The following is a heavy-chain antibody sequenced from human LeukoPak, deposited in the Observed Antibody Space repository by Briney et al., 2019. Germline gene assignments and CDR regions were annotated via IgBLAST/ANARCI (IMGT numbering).Heavy chain of an antibody. J-gene: IGHJ4*02. D-gene: IGHD3-3*01. CDR1: GFTFSSYG. Sequence: PGGSLRLSCAASGFTFSSYGMHWVRQAPGKGLEWVAFIRYDGSNKYYADSVKGRFTISRDNSKNTLYLQMNSLRAEDTAVYYCAKDYYDFWSGSPDTYYFDYWGQGTLVTVSS. CDR3: AKDYYDFWSGSPDTYYFDY. V-gene: IGHV3-30*02. CDR2: IRYDGSNK.